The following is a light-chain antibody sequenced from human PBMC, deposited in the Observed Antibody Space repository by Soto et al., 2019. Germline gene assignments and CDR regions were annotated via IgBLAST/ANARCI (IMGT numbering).Light chain of an antibody. J-gene: IGLJ1*01. CDR3: NSYTSSSTV. CDR1: SSDVGGYNY. Sequence: QSALTQPASVSGSPGQSITISCTGTSSDVGGYNYVSWYQQHPGKAPKLMIYDVSKRPSGVSNRFSGSKSGNTASLTISGLQDEDDDDYYCNSYTSSSTVFGTGTKVTVL. CDR2: DVS. V-gene: IGLV2-14*03.